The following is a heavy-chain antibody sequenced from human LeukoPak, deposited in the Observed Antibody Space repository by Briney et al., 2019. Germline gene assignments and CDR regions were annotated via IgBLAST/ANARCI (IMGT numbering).Heavy chain of an antibody. Sequence: GRSLRLSCAASGFTFSSYGMHWVRQAPGKGLEWVAVIWYDGSNKYYADSVKGRFTISRDNSKNTLYLQMNSLRAEDTAVYYCARDLTVGGTAILGYWGQGTLVTVSS. CDR1: GFTFSSYG. J-gene: IGHJ4*02. CDR2: IWYDGSNK. D-gene: IGHD1-26*01. CDR3: ARDLTVGGTAILGY. V-gene: IGHV3-33*01.